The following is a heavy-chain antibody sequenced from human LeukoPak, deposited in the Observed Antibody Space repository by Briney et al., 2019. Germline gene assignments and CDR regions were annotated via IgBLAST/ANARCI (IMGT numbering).Heavy chain of an antibody. V-gene: IGHV4-39*07. CDR3: ARASAAGTAFLDY. J-gene: IGHJ4*02. CDR1: GGSISSSSYY. Sequence: SETLSLTCTVSGGSISSSSYYWGWIRQPPGKGLEWIGSIYYSGSTYYNPSLKSRVTISVDTSKNLFSLKLSSVTAADTAVYYCARASAAGTAFLDYWGQGTLVTVSS. CDR2: IYYSGST. D-gene: IGHD6-13*01.